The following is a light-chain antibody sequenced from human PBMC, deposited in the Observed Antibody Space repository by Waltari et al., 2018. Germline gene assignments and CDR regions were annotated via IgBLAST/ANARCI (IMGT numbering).Light chain of an antibody. CDR2: ETS. V-gene: IGKV3-11*01. J-gene: IGKJ3*01. CDR3: QLLVNWPLFT. CDR1: QSFSNY. Sequence: EIVLTQSPATLSVSPGERATLSCRASQSFSNYLAWYQQKPGQAPRLLIYETSNRASGIPARFSGSGSGTDFTLTISSLEPEDFAVYYCQLLVNWPLFTFGPGTKVDIK.